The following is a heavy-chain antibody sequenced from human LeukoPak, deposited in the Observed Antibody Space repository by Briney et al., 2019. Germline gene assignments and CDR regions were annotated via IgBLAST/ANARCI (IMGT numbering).Heavy chain of an antibody. V-gene: IGHV3-49*04. CDR1: GFTFSDYT. Sequence: PGGSLRLSCTASGFTFSDYTMSWVRQAPGKGLEWVGFIRSKAYGGTTEYAAPVKGRFTISRDDSKSIAYLQMNSLKTEDTAVYYCTRDYGDYGSLFDYWGQGTLVTVSS. CDR3: TRDYGDYGSLFDY. J-gene: IGHJ4*02. CDR2: IRSKAYGGTT. D-gene: IGHD4-17*01.